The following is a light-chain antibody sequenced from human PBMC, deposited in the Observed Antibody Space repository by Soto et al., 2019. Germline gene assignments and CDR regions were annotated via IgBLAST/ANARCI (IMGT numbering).Light chain of an antibody. J-gene: IGLJ1*01. V-gene: IGLV2-14*01. Sequence: SALTQPASVSGSPGQSITISCTGTSTDVGRYNYVSWYQQHPGKAPKLMVYDVSNRPSWVSNRFSGSKSGITAFLTISGLQAEDEADYYCTSYTSDSTYVFGTGTKVTVL. CDR2: DVS. CDR1: STDVGRYNY. CDR3: TSYTSDSTYV.